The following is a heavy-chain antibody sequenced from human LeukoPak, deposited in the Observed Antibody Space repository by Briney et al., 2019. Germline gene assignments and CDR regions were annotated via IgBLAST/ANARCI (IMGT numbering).Heavy chain of an antibody. Sequence: GGSLRLSCAASGFTFSSYWMHWVRQAPGKGLEWVSAISGSGGSTYYADSVKGRFTISRDNSKNTLYLQMNSLRAEDTAVYYCAKVTYYYDSSGPLEFDPWGQGTLSPSPQ. D-gene: IGHD3-22*01. CDR1: GFTFSSYW. J-gene: IGHJ5*02. CDR3: AKVTYYYDSSGPLEFDP. V-gene: IGHV3-23*01. CDR2: ISGSGGST.